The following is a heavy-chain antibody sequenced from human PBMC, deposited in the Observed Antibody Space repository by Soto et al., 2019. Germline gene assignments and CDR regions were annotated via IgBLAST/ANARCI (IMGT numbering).Heavy chain of an antibody. V-gene: IGHV1-18*01. Sequence: GASVKVSCKASGYTFTSYGISWVRQAPGQGLEWMGWISAYNGNTNYAQKLQGRVTMTTDTSTSTAYMELRSLRSDDTAVYYCAREIRVAVAGTLRRPHIDYWGQGTLVTVSS. J-gene: IGHJ4*02. CDR2: ISAYNGNT. CDR3: AREIRVAVAGTLRRPHIDY. D-gene: IGHD6-19*01. CDR1: GYTFTSYG.